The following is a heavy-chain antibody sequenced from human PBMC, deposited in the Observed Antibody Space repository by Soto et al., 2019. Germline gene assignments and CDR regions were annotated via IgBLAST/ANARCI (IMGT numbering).Heavy chain of an antibody. V-gene: IGHV4-59*08. CDR1: GGSISSYY. CDR3: ARHHDS. CDR2: IYYSGST. Sequence: SETLSLTCTVSGGSISSYYWSWIRQPPGKGLEWIGYIYYSGSTNYNPSLKSRATISIATSKNQLFLKLTSVTAADTAVYYCARHHDSRGQGTPVTVSS. J-gene: IGHJ4*02.